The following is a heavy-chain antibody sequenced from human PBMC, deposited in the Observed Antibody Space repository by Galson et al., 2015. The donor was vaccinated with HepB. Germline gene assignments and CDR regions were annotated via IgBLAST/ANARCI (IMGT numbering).Heavy chain of an antibody. CDR2: ISAYNGNT. J-gene: IGHJ4*02. Sequence: SVKVSCKASGYTFTSYGISWVRQAPGQGLEWMGWISAYNGNTNYAQKLQGRVTMTTDTSTSTAYMELRSLRSDDTAVYYCARAFRPGYSSISAYPVDYWGQGTLVTVSS. D-gene: IGHD6-13*01. CDR3: ARAFRPGYSSISAYPVDY. V-gene: IGHV1-18*01. CDR1: GYTFTSYG.